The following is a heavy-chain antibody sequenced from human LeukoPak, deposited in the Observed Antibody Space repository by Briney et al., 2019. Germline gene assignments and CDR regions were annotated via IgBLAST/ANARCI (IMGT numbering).Heavy chain of an antibody. D-gene: IGHD4-17*01. CDR3: ARGSYGDYVRSDY. V-gene: IGHV3-23*01. J-gene: IGHJ4*02. Sequence: GGSLRLSCTASGFTFSNYAMTWVRQAPGKGLEWVSSVSGSDGRTYYADSVKGRFTISRDNAKNSLYLQMNSLRAEDTAVYYCARGSYGDYVRSDYWGQGTLVTVSS. CDR1: GFTFSNYA. CDR2: VSGSDGRT.